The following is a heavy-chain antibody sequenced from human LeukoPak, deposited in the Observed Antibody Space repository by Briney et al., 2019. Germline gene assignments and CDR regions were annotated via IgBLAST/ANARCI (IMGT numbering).Heavy chain of an antibody. CDR3: AKGDWFDP. V-gene: IGHV3-7*03. CDR1: AFTFSSYW. Sequence: GGSLRLTCAASAFTFSSYWMGWVRQAPEKGLEWVANIKKDGSEKYYVDSVKGRFTISRDNSKNSLYLQMNSLRAEDTALYYCAKGDWFDPWGQGTLVTVSS. J-gene: IGHJ5*02. CDR2: IKKDGSEK.